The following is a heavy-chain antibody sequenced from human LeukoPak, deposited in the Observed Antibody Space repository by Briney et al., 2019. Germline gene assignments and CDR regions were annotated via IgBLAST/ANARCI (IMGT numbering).Heavy chain of an antibody. CDR1: GFTVSSNY. V-gene: IGHV3-66*01. CDR2: IYSGGST. J-gene: IGHJ3*02. D-gene: IGHD3-22*01. CDR3: ARDGGYYYDSSGNFDI. Sequence: GGSLRLSCAASGFTVSSNYMSWVRRAPGKGLEWVSVIYSGGSTYYADSVKGRFTISRDNSKNTLYLQMNSLRAEDTAVYYCARDGGYYYDSSGNFDIWGQGTMVTVSS.